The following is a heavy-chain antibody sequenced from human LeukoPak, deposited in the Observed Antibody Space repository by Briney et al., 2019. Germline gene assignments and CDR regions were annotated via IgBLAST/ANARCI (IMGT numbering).Heavy chain of an antibody. CDR3: ARDRHKYNYDSGGYPPY. CDR1: GGSISSSS. Sequence: ETLSLTCTVSGGSISSSSYYWGWLRQPPGKGLEWVSYISSSSSTIYYADSVKGRFTISRDNAKNSLYLQMNTLRAEDTAVYYCARDRHKYNYDSGGYPPYWGQGTLVTVFS. V-gene: IGHV3-48*01. J-gene: IGHJ4*02. D-gene: IGHD3-22*01. CDR2: ISSSSSTI.